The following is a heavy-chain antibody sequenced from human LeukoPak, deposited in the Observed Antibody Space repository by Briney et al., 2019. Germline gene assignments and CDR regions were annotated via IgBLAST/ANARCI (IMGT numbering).Heavy chain of an antibody. J-gene: IGHJ4*02. CDR2: ISSSSSYI. V-gene: IGHV3-21*01. Sequence: GGSLRLSCAASGFTFSSYSMNWVRQAPGKGLEWVSSISSSSSYIYYAVSVKGRFTISRDNAKNSLYLQMNSLRAEDTAVYYCARSMTTVSRFDYWGQGTLVTVSS. CDR1: GFTFSSYS. CDR3: ARSMTTVSRFDY. D-gene: IGHD4-11*01.